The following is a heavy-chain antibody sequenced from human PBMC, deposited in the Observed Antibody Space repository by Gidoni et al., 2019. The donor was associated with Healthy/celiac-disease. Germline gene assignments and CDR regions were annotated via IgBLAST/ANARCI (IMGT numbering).Heavy chain of an antibody. J-gene: IGHJ6*02. Sequence: QVQLVQSGSALKKPGASVKVSCKASGYTFTSYAMNWVRQAPGQGLEWMGWINTNTGNPTYAQGFTGRFFFSLEPSVSTAFLQISSLKAEDTAVDYCGRDTSRVPHENYYYGMDVWGQGTTVTVSS. V-gene: IGHV7-4-1*02. CDR2: INTNTGNP. CDR1: GYTFTSYA. D-gene: IGHD3-10*01. CDR3: GRDTSRVPHENYYYGMDV.